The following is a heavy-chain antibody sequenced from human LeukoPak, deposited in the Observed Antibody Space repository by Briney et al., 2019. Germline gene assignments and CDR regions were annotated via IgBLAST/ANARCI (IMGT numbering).Heavy chain of an antibody. CDR3: AKDSARLARGEFDP. D-gene: IGHD3-10*01. CDR1: GFTFSSYA. J-gene: IGHJ5*02. Sequence: GWSLRLSCAASGFTFSSYAMSWARQAPGKGLEWVSAISGSGGSTYHADSVKGRFTISRDNSKNTLYLQMNSLRAEDTAVYYCAKDSARLARGEFDPWGQGTLVTVSS. V-gene: IGHV3-23*01. CDR2: ISGSGGST.